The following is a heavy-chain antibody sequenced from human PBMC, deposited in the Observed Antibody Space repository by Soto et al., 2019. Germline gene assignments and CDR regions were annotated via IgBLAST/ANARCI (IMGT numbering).Heavy chain of an antibody. CDR1: GYSFTSYW. J-gene: IGHJ6*02. D-gene: IGHD6-19*01. V-gene: IGHV5-51*01. CDR2: IYPGDSDT. CDR3: ARNRIIAVAVIDYYSVTAV. Sequence: GESLKISCKGSGYSFTSYWIGWVRQMPGKGLEWMGIIYPGDSDTRYSPSFQGQVTISADKSISTAYLQWSSLKASDPAMYYCARNRIIAVAVIDYYSVTAVWAQGTTVPVSS.